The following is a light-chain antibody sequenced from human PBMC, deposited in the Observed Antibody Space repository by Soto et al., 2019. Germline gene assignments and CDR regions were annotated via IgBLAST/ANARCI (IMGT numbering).Light chain of an antibody. CDR2: KVF. CDR3: QPYHCWT. Sequence: DIPMTQSPFTLSASVGDRVTITCRASQSISRWLAWYQQKPGKAPKLLIYKVFSLESGVPSRFNGSGSGTEFPLTISILQSDDFAYYYSQPYHCWTFGQGTMVEI. V-gene: IGKV1-5*03. J-gene: IGKJ1*01. CDR1: QSISRW.